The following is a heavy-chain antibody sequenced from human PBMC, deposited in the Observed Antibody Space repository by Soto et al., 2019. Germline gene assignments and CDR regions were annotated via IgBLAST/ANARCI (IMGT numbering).Heavy chain of an antibody. J-gene: IGHJ6*02. V-gene: IGHV1-18*01. CDR1: GYTFTSYG. CDR2: ISAYNGNT. Sequence: QVQLVQSGAEVKKPGASVKVSCKASGYTFTSYGISWVRQAPGQGLEWMGWISAYNGNTNYAQKLQGRVTMTTDTTTSTAYIELRSLRSDDTAVYYCARELPNWNLGAGMDVWGQGTTVTVSS. CDR3: ARELPNWNLGAGMDV. D-gene: IGHD1-1*01.